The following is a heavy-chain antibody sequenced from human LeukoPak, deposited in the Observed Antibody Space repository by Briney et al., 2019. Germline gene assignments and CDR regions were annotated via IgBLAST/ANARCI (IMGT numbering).Heavy chain of an antibody. V-gene: IGHV4-31*03. CDR2: IYYSGST. CDR3: ARASYDFWSAPFDY. CDR1: GGSISSGGYY. J-gene: IGHJ4*02. Sequence: SETLSLTCTVSGGSISSGGYYWSWIRQHPGKGLEWIGYIYYSGSTYYNPSLKSRVTISVDTSKNQFSLKLSSVTAADTAVYYCARASYDFWSAPFDYWGQGTLVTVSS. D-gene: IGHD3-3*01.